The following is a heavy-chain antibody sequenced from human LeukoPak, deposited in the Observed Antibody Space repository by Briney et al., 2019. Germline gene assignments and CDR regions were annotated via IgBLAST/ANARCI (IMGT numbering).Heavy chain of an antibody. D-gene: IGHD3-10*01. CDR1: GXSISSYY. Sequence: PSETLSLTCTVSGXSISSYYGTWVRQPPGKGLEWIGFISNSAITDYNPSLKSRVPISIDPSKNQFSLKLNSVTAADTAVYYCARDGYYGSGSYYRDDFEYWGRGTLVTVSS. CDR2: ISNSAIT. V-gene: IGHV4-59*01. CDR3: ARDGYYGSGSYYRDDFEY. J-gene: IGHJ4*02.